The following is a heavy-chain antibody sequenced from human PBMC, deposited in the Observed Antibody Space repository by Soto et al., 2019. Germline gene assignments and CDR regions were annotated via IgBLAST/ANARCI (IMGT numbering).Heavy chain of an antibody. CDR3: TRLAYDTRGSYHDY. CDR1: GFAFSGSA. J-gene: IGHJ4*02. V-gene: IGHV3-73*01. CDR2: IRSKSNSYAT. Sequence: PGGSLRLSCAASGFAFSGSAMHWVRQASGKGLEWVGRIRSKSNSYATVYAASIEGRFTISRDDSTNTAYLHMNSLKTEDTAVYFCTRLAYDTRGSYHDYWGQGT. D-gene: IGHD3-22*01.